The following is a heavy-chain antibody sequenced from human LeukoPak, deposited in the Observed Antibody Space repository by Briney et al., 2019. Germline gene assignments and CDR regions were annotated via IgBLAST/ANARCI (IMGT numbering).Heavy chain of an antibody. CDR3: AREVVAAAGTVDY. Sequence: SETLSLTCTVSGYSISSGYYWGWIRQPPGKGLEWIGNSYPTGSTYYNPSLKSRVTISVDTSKNQFSLKLSSVTAADTAVYYCAREVVAAAGTVDYWGQGTLVTVSS. D-gene: IGHD6-13*01. CDR1: GYSISSGYY. J-gene: IGHJ4*02. CDR2: SYPTGST. V-gene: IGHV4-38-2*02.